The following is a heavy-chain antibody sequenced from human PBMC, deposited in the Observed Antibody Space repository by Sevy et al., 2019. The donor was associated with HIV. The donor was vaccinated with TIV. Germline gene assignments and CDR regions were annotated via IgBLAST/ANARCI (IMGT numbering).Heavy chain of an antibody. V-gene: IGHV1-69*06. Sequence: ASVKVSCKASGGTFSSYAISWVRQAPGQGLEWMGGIIPIFGTANYAQKFQGRVTITADKSTSTAYMELSSLRSEDTAGYYCAVRYCSGGSCYWPFDYWGQGTLVTVSS. CDR2: IIPIFGTA. CDR3: AVRYCSGGSCYWPFDY. D-gene: IGHD2-15*01. J-gene: IGHJ4*02. CDR1: GGTFSSYA.